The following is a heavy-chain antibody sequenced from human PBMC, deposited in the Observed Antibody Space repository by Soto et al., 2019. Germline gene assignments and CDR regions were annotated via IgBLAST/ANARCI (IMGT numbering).Heavy chain of an antibody. CDR1: GHTFTNNG. Sequence: QVQVVQSGDEVKKPGASVKVSCKASGHTFTNNGFSWVRQAPGQGLEWMGWISGYNGNTKYAEKFQGRVTMTTDTSTSTAHMELRSLRSDDTAVYYCAREGQAPYYYYGMDVWGQGTAVTVSS. CDR2: ISGYNGNT. CDR3: AREGQAPYYYYGMDV. J-gene: IGHJ6*02. V-gene: IGHV1-18*01.